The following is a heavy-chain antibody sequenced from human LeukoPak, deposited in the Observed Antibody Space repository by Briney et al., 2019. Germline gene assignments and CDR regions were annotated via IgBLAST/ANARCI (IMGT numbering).Heavy chain of an antibody. D-gene: IGHD2-2*01. CDR1: GFTFSSYG. J-gene: IGHJ6*02. CDR3: AKSCKYQLFGASSGMDV. V-gene: IGHV3-33*06. CDR2: IWYDGSNK. Sequence: PGGSLRLSCAASGFTFSSYGMHWVRQAPGKGLEWVAVIWYDGSNKYYADSVKGRFTISRDNSKNTLYLQMNSLRAEDTAVYYCAKSCKYQLFGASSGMDVWGQGTTVTVSS.